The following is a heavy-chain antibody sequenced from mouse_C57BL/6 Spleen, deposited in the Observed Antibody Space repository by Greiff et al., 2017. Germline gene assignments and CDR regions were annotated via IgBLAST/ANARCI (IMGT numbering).Heavy chain of an antibody. CDR1: GFTFSSYG. CDR3: ARHEDGSSSYWYFDV. CDR2: ISSGGSYT. J-gene: IGHJ1*03. D-gene: IGHD1-1*01. V-gene: IGHV5-6*01. Sequence: EVQRVESGGDLVKPGGSLKLSCAASGFTFSSYGMSWVRQTPDKRLEWVATISSGGSYTYYPDSVKGRFTISRDNAKNTLYLQMSSLKSEDTAMYYCARHEDGSSSYWYFDVWGTGTTVTVSS.